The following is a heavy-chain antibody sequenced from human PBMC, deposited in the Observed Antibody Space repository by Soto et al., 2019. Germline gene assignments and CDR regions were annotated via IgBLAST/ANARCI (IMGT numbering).Heavy chain of an antibody. CDR2: IIPILGIA. Sequence: ASVKVSCKASGGTFSSYTISWVRQAPGQGLEWMGRIIPILGIANYAPKFQGRVTITADKSTSTAYMELSSLRSEDTAVYYCASPYSGSYDAFDIWGQGTMVTVSS. CDR1: GGTFSSYT. J-gene: IGHJ3*02. D-gene: IGHD1-26*01. V-gene: IGHV1-69*02. CDR3: ASPYSGSYDAFDI.